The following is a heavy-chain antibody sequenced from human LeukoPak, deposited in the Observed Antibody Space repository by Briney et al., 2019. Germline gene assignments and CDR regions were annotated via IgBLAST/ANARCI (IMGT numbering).Heavy chain of an antibody. V-gene: IGHV3-21*01. J-gene: IGHJ5*02. CDR2: ISSSSSYI. CDR3: ARDLSRCSGGSCYSNWFDP. CDR1: GFIVSNAW. Sequence: PGGSLRLSCVASGFIVSNAWMSWVRQAPGKGLEWVSSISSSSSYIYYADSVKGRFTISRDNAKNSLYLQMNSLRAEDTAVYYCARDLSRCSGGSCYSNWFDPWGQGTLVTVSS. D-gene: IGHD2-15*01.